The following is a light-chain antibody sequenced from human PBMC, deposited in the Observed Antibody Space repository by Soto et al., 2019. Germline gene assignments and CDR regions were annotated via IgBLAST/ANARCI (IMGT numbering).Light chain of an antibody. V-gene: IGKV1-9*01. CDR1: QGISNF. Sequence: DIQLTQSPSFLSASVGDRVTITCRVSQGISNFLAWYQQKPGKAPKLLIFAASSLQSGVPSRFSGSGSGTEFTLTITSLQPEDFATYCCQQFHSYPRTFGQGTKVDIK. CDR2: AAS. J-gene: IGKJ1*01. CDR3: QQFHSYPRT.